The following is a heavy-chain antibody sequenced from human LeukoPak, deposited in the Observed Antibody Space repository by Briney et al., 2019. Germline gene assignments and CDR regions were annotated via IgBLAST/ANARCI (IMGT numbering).Heavy chain of an antibody. Sequence: PSETLSLTCTVSGGPISSYYWSWIRQPAGKGLEWIGRIYTSGSTNYNPSLKSRVTMSVDTSKNQFSLKLSSVTAADTAVYYRARDRHQVVAAKAHLDYFDYWGQGTLVTVSS. D-gene: IGHD2-15*01. V-gene: IGHV4-4*07. CDR2: IYTSGST. CDR3: ARDRHQVVAAKAHLDYFDY. J-gene: IGHJ4*02. CDR1: GGPISSYY.